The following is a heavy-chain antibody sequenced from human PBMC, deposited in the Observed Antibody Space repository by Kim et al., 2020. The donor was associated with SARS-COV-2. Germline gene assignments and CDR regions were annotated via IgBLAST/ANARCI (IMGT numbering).Heavy chain of an antibody. J-gene: IGHJ6*03. CDR3: ASGRLYDSSGYYYACMDV. Sequence: VKGRVTISRDNAKNSLYLQMNSRRAEDTALYYCASGRLYDSSGYYYACMDVWGKGTTVTVSS. V-gene: IGHV3-9*01. D-gene: IGHD3-22*01.